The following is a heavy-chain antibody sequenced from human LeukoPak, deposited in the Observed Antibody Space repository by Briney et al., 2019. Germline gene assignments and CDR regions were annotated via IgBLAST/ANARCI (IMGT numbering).Heavy chain of an antibody. CDR1: GGSFSGYY. CDR2: IYHSGST. V-gene: IGHV4-34*01. J-gene: IGHJ5*02. D-gene: IGHD6-13*01. CDR3: ARMFRSSWYINWFDP. Sequence: SETLSLTCAVYGGSFSGYYWSWIRQPPGKGLEWIGSIYHSGSTSYNPSLKSRLTISVDTSKNQFSLKLNFVTAADTAMYYCARMFRSSWYINWFDPWGQGTLVTVSS.